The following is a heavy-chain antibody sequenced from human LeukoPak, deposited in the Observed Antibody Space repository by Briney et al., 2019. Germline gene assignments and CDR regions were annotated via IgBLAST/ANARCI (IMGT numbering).Heavy chain of an antibody. J-gene: IGHJ4*02. V-gene: IGHV3-23*01. D-gene: IGHD2-2*01. CDR2: ISGSGGST. Sequence: GGSLRLSCAASGFTFSSYAMSWVRQAPGKGLEWVSGISGSGGSTYYADSVKGRFTISRDNSKNTLYLQMNSLRAEDTAVYYCAKGYCSSTSCASDYWGQGTLVTVSS. CDR3: AKGYCSSTSCASDY. CDR1: GFTFSSYA.